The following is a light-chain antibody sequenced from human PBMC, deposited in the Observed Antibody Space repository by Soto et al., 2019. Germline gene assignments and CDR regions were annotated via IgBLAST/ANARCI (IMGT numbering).Light chain of an antibody. CDR1: QSISSY. CDR2: AAS. Sequence: DIQMTQSPSSLSASVGDRVTITCRASQSISSYLNWYQQKPGNAPKLLIYAASSLQSGVPSRFSGSGSGTDVTLTISSLQPEDFATYYCQQSYSTPLTFGPGTKVDIE. V-gene: IGKV1-39*01. CDR3: QQSYSTPLT. J-gene: IGKJ3*01.